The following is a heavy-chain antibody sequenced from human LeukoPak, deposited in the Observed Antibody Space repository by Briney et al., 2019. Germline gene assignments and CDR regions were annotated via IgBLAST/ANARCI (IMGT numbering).Heavy chain of an antibody. CDR1: GYTFTSYG. CDR3: ARGYYYDSSGSQEYYYGMDV. CDR2: ISAYNGNT. D-gene: IGHD3-22*01. J-gene: IGHJ6*02. Sequence: ASVKVSCKASGYTFTSYGISWVRQAPGQGLERMGWISAYNGNTNYAQKLQGRVTMTTDTSTSTAYMELRSLRSDDAAVYYCARGYYYDSSGSQEYYYGMDVWGQGTTVTVSS. V-gene: IGHV1-18*04.